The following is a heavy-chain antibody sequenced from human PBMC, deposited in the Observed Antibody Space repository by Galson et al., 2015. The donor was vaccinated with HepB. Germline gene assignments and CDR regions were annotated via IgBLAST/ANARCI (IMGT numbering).Heavy chain of an antibody. CDR1: GFTFSSYA. CDR2: ISYDGSNK. V-gene: IGHV3-30-3*01. CDR3: TTGYSNYDQYYFDY. Sequence: SLRLSCAASGFTFSSYAMHWVRQAPGKGLEWVAVISYDGSNKYYADSVKGRFTISRDDSKNTLYLQMNSLKTEDTAVYYCTTGYSNYDQYYFDYWGQGTLVTVSS. D-gene: IGHD4-11*01. J-gene: IGHJ4*02.